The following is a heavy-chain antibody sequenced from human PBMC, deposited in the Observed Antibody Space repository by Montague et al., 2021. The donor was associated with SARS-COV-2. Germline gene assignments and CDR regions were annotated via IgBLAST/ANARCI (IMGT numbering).Heavy chain of an antibody. V-gene: IGHV4-39*01. Sequence: SETLSLTCTVSGGSISNIGYYWGWIRQPPGKGLEWIGSIFYSGNSYYNPSLKSRVSISVATSRSQFSLKVNSVTAADTAVYYCVRSRAERYFDWTKLDAHVKPYDFDYWGQGTLVTVSS. J-gene: IGHJ4*02. CDR1: GGSISNIGYY. D-gene: IGHD3-9*01. CDR3: VRSRAERYFDWTKLDAHVKPYDFDY. CDR2: IFYSGNS.